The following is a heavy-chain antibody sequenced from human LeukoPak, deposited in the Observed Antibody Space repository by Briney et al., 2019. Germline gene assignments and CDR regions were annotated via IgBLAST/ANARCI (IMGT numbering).Heavy chain of an antibody. CDR2: ISGSGGST. J-gene: IGHJ1*01. D-gene: IGHD1-26*01. V-gene: IGHV3-23*01. Sequence: GGFLRLSCAASGFTFSSYAMSWVRQAPGKGLEWVSAISGSGGSTYYADSVKGRFTISRDNSKNTLYLQMNSLRAEDTAVYYCAKSGSYFPAGPKSDWYFQHWGQGTLVTVSS. CDR1: GFTFSSYA. CDR3: AKSGSYFPAGPKSDWYFQH.